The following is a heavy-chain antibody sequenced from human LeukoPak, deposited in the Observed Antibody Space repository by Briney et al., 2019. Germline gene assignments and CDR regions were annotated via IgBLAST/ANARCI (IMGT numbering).Heavy chain of an antibody. Sequence: SETLSLTCGASGFSISRSYYWAWIRQPPGKGLEWIGTIYHIGSTYYSPSLGSRVTMSVDTSKNEFSLNLKSVTAADTAVYYCARAGWIITSGIDYWGQGALVTVSS. CDR1: GFSISRSYY. CDR2: IYHIGST. V-gene: IGHV4-38-2*01. J-gene: IGHJ4*02. D-gene: IGHD3-10*01. CDR3: ARAGWIITSGIDY.